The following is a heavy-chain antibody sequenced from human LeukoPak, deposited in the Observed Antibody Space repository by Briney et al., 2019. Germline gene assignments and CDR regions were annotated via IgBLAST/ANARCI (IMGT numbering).Heavy chain of an antibody. CDR3: VRDISPPAISSSDY. Sequence: GGSLRLSCAASGFTLSNHWMHWVRQAPGKGLVWVSRINNDGTITTYADSVKGRFTISRDNAKSTLYLQMDSLRAEDTAVYYCVRDISPPAISSSDYWGQGTQVTVSA. CDR2: INNDGTIT. V-gene: IGHV3-74*01. D-gene: IGHD3-3*01. CDR1: GFTLSNHW. J-gene: IGHJ4*02.